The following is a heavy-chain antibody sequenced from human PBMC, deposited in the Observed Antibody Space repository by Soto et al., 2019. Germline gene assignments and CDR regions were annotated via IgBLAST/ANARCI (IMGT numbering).Heavy chain of an antibody. CDR2: INWNGGST. J-gene: IGHJ4*02. Sequence: GGSLRLSCAASGFTFDDYGMSWVRQAPGKGLEWVSGINWNGGSTGYADSVKGRFTISRDNAKNSLYLQMNSLRAEDTALYYCARDLTMNYYDSSGYFPVDYWGQGT. V-gene: IGHV3-20*04. CDR3: ARDLTMNYYDSSGYFPVDY. CDR1: GFTFDDYG. D-gene: IGHD3-22*01.